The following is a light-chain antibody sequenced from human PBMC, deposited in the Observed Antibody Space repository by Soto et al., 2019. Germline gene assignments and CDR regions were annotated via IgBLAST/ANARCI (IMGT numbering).Light chain of an antibody. CDR3: QSYDSSLSGNVV. Sequence: QSVLTQPPSVPGAPGQRVTISCTGSSSNIGAGYDVHWYQQLPGTAPKLLIYGNINRPSGVPDRFSGSKSGTSASLAITGLQAEDEADYYCQSYDSSLSGNVVFGGGTKVTVL. CDR2: GNI. V-gene: IGLV1-40*01. CDR1: SSNIGAGYD. J-gene: IGLJ2*01.